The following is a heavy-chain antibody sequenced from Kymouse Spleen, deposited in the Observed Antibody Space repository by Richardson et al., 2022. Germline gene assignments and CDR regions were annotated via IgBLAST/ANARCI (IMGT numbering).Heavy chain of an antibody. CDR1: GFTFSSYS. D-gene: IGHD6-6*01. CDR2: ISSSSSYI. V-gene: IGHV3-21*03. Sequence: EVQLVESGGGLVKPGGSLRLSCAASGFTFSSYSMNWVRQAPGKGLEWVSSISSSSSYIYYADSVKGRFTISRDNAKNSLYLQMNSLRAEDTAVYYCARDFYDSSSSLYYYYYGMDVWGQGTTVTVSS. CDR3: ARDFYDSSSSLYYYYYGMDV. J-gene: IGHJ6*02.